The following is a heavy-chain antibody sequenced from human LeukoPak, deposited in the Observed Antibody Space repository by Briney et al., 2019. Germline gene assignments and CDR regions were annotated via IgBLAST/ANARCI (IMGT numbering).Heavy chain of an antibody. D-gene: IGHD3-22*01. CDR3: ARTNSDSSGYYRLFDY. V-gene: IGHV4-59*08. CDR1: GGSISSYY. Sequence: SGTLSLTCTVSGGSISSYYWSWIRQPPGKGLEWIGYIYYSGRTNYNPSLKSRVTISVDTSKNQFSLKLSSVTAADTAVYYCARTNSDSSGYYRLFDYWGQGTLVTVSS. J-gene: IGHJ4*02. CDR2: IYYSGRT.